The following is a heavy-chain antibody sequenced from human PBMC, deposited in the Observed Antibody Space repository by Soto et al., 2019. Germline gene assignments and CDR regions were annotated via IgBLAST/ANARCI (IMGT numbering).Heavy chain of an antibody. J-gene: IGHJ2*01. D-gene: IGHD2-2*01. Sequence: EVQLVESGGGLVQPGGSLRLSCTASGFTSSNYWIHWVRQAPGKGLVWVSRVNSDGSSTLYADSVKGRFTVSRDNGQNSLYLQMHSLRAEDTAVYYCARVPHCNSTRCYAYFDLWGRGTLVTVSS. CDR3: ARVPHCNSTRCYAYFDL. CDR2: VNSDGSST. CDR1: GFTSSNYW. V-gene: IGHV3-74*01.